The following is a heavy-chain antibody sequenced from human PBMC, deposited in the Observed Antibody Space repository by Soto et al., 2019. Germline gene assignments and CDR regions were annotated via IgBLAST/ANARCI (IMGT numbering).Heavy chain of an antibody. CDR2: IIPIFGTA. J-gene: IGHJ6*02. Sequence: QVQLVQSGAEVKKPGSSVKVSCKASGGTFSSYAISWVRQAPGQGLEWMGGIIPIFGTANYAQKFQGRVTITADESTSTAYMELSNLRSEDTAVYYCATSIAVAAPYYYYGMDVWGQGTTVTVSS. CDR1: GGTFSSYA. V-gene: IGHV1-69*01. D-gene: IGHD6-19*01. CDR3: ATSIAVAAPYYYYGMDV.